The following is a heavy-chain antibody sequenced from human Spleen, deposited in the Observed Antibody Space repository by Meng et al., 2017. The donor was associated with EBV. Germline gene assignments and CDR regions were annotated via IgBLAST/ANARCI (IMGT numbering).Heavy chain of an antibody. CDR3: AQRERWGLDP. CDR1: GGSISRSNW. D-gene: IGHD3-16*01. CDR2: IYHSGST. Sequence: QEAGPGLVKPSETLYLTCAVSGGSISRSNWWNWVRQATGKGLEWIGEIYHSGSTSYNPSLESRVTISIDKSKNQVSLKLTSVTAADTAVYYCAQRERWGLDPWGQGTLVTVSS. J-gene: IGHJ5*02. V-gene: IGHV4-4*02.